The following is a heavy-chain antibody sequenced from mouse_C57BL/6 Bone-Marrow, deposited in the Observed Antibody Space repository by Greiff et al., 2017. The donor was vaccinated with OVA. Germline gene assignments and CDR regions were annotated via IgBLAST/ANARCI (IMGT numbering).Heavy chain of an antibody. D-gene: IGHD3-2*02. CDR3: ARAQATGFAY. V-gene: IGHV5-4*01. Sequence: EVQLQESGGGLVKPGGSLKLSCAASGFTFSSYAMSWVRQTPEKRLEWVATISDGGSYTYYPDNVKGRFTISRDNAKNNLYLQMSHLKSEDTAMYYCARAQATGFAYWGQGTLVTVSA. J-gene: IGHJ3*01. CDR1: GFTFSSYA. CDR2: ISDGGSYT.